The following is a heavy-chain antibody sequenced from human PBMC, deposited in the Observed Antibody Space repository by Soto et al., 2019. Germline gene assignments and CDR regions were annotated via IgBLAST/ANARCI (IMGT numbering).Heavy chain of an antibody. CDR3: ARDRPANWNLQSPGDNWFDS. V-gene: IGHV3-23*01. D-gene: IGHD1-1*01. J-gene: IGHJ5*01. CDR2: IGGSGDNT. Sequence: EVQLLESGGGLVQPGGSLRLSCAASGLTFKNYAMTWVRQTPGKGREWVSTIGGSGDNTYYTDPVKGRFTISRDNSRNTVHLQMDSLRPEDTAIYYCARDRPANWNLQSPGDNWFDSWGQGTLVTVSS. CDR1: GLTFKNYA.